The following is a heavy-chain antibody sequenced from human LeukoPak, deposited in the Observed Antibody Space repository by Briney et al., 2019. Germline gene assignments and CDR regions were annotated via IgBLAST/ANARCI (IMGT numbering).Heavy chain of an antibody. CDR1: GFTFSDYY. CDR3: ARVRVDYDYVWGSYRYRIGYFDY. J-gene: IGHJ4*02. V-gene: IGHV3-11*01. Sequence: GRCLRLSCAASGFTFSDYYMSWIRQAPGKGLEWVSYISSSGSTIYYADSVKGRFTISRDNAKNSLYLQMNSLRAEDTAVYYCARVRVDYDYVWGSYRYRIGYFDYWGQGTLVTVSS. CDR2: ISSSGSTI. D-gene: IGHD3-16*02.